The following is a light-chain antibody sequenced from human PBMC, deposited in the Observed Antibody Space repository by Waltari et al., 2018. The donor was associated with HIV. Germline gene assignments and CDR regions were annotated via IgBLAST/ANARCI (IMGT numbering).Light chain of an antibody. J-gene: IGLJ2*01. Sequence: QSALTQPASVSGSPGQSISISCSGTSSDVVASDYVSWYHQHPGEAPTLILYEVKKRPSGISNRFSGSKSGNTASLTISGLQVEDEAHYYCSSYSASGTLVLFGGGTRLTVL. CDR1: SSDVVASDY. CDR3: SSYSASGTLVL. V-gene: IGLV2-14*01. CDR2: EVK.